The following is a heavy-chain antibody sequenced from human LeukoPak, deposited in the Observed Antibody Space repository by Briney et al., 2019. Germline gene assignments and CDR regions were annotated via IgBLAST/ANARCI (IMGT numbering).Heavy chain of an antibody. CDR2: ISSGSSYI. J-gene: IGHJ4*02. CDR3: AKDLEVPGDLGGFDY. D-gene: IGHD3-10*01. Sequence: GGSLRLSCEASGFTFSDYSMNWVRQAPWKGLEWVSSISSGSSYINYADSVKGRFTISRDNAKNSLFLQMNSLGVEDTAVYYCAKDLEVPGDLGGFDYWGQGTLVTVSS. CDR1: GFTFSDYS. V-gene: IGHV3-21*01.